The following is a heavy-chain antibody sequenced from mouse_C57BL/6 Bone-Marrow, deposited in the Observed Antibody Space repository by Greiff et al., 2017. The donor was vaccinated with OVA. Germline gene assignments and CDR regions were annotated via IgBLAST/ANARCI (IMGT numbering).Heavy chain of an antibody. D-gene: IGHD2-1*01. Sequence: VQLQQSGAELVKPGASVKLSCKASGYTFTSYWMHWVKQRPGQGLEWIGMIHPNSGSTNYNEKFKSKATLTVDKSSSTAYMQLSSLTSEDSAVYYCARSPYYGNYRYAMDYWGQGTSVTVSS. J-gene: IGHJ4*01. CDR3: ARSPYYGNYRYAMDY. CDR1: GYTFTSYW. CDR2: IHPNSGST. V-gene: IGHV1-64*01.